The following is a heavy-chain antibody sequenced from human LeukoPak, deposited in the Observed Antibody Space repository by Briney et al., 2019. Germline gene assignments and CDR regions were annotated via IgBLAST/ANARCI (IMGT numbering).Heavy chain of an antibody. V-gene: IGHV3-66*01. CDR3: ASLYYGGNNFDY. D-gene: IGHD4-23*01. CDR1: GFTFSSYA. Sequence: GGSLRLSCAASGFTFSSYAMSWVRQAPGKGLEWVSVIYSGGSTYYADSVKGRFTISRDNSKNTLYLQMNSLRAEDTAVYYCASLYYGGNNFDYWGQGTLVTVSS. CDR2: IYSGGST. J-gene: IGHJ4*02.